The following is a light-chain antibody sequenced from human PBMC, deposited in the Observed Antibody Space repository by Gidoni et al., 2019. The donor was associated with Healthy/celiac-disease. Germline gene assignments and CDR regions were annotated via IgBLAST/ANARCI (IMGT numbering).Light chain of an antibody. V-gene: IGKV1-33*01. Sequence: DIQMTQSPSSLSASVGDRVTITCQASQDISNYLNWYQQKPGKAPKLLIYDASNLETGGPARFSGSGSGTDFTLTISSLQPEDIATYYCQQYDKLPWTFGQGTKVEIK. J-gene: IGKJ1*01. CDR2: DAS. CDR1: QDISNY. CDR3: QQYDKLPWT.